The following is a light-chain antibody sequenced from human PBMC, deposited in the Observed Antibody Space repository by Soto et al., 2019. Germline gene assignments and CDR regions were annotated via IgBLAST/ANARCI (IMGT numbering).Light chain of an antibody. Sequence: DIQLTQSPSFLSAAVGERVRMTCRASQGISSYLAWYQQKPGKAPNLLISDASSLEIGFPARFCGIGSGTEFTFTIRSLQPDDFATYYCQQYNSYSRTFGQGTKVDIK. V-gene: IGKV1-9*01. CDR2: DAS. J-gene: IGKJ1*01. CDR3: QQYNSYSRT. CDR1: QGISSY.